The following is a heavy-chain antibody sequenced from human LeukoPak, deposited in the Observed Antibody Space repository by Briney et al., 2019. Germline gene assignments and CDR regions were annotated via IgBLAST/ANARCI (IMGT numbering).Heavy chain of an antibody. Sequence: ASVKVSCKASGGTFSSYAISWVRQAPGQGLEWMGGIIPIFGTANYAQKFQGRVTITADESTSTAYMELSSLRSEDTAVYYCARDRVGGYVGFYYYYYMDVWGKGTTVTVSS. CDR2: IIPIFGTA. V-gene: IGHV1-69*13. J-gene: IGHJ6*03. D-gene: IGHD5-12*01. CDR3: ARDRVGGYVGFYYYYYMDV. CDR1: GGTFSSYA.